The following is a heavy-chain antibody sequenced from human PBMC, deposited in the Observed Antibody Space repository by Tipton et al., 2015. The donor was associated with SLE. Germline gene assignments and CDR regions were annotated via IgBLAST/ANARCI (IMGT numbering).Heavy chain of an antibody. CDR1: GGTFSSYA. D-gene: IGHD6-19*01. J-gene: IGHJ4*02. CDR3: ARDMPPKQWVSFDY. Sequence: QVQLVQSGAEVKKPGSSVKVSCKASGGTFSSYAISWVRQAPGQGLEWMGGIIPIFGTANYAQKFQGRVTITADESTSTAYMELSSLRSEDTAVYYCARDMPPKQWVSFDYWGQGTLVTVSS. CDR2: IIPIFGTA. V-gene: IGHV1-69*01.